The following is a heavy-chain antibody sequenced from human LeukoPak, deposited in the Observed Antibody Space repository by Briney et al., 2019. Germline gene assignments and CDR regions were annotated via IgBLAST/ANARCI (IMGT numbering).Heavy chain of an antibody. CDR1: GGSFSGYY. CDR2: INHSGST. Sequence: SETLSLTCAVYGGSFSGYYWSWIRQPPGKRLEWIGEINHSGSTNYNPSLKSRVTISVDTSKNQFSLKLSSVTAADTAVYYCARAFSYGYSPSDYWGQGTLVTVSS. J-gene: IGHJ4*02. CDR3: ARAFSYGYSPSDY. D-gene: IGHD5-18*01. V-gene: IGHV4-34*01.